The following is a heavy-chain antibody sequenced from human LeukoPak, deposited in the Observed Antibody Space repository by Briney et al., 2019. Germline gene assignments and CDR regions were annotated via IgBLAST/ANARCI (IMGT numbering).Heavy chain of an antibody. CDR1: GFTFSNWW. Sequence: GSLRLSCVVSGFTFSNWWMSWVRQAPGKGLEYVANIKEDGTEKNYVDSAKGRFTISRDNAKNSLYLQMNSLRAEDTGIYYCARGGWLDDWGQGTLVTVSS. D-gene: IGHD2-15*01. J-gene: IGHJ4*02. V-gene: IGHV3-7*01. CDR2: IKEDGTEK. CDR3: ARGGWLDD.